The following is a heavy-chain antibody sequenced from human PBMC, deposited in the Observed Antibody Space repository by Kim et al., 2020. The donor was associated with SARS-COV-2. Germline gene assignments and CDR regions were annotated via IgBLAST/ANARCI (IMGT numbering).Heavy chain of an antibody. J-gene: IGHJ3*02. Sequence: NPSLKRRVTISVDTSKNQFSLKLSSVTAADTAVYYCAREITLFAGAFDIWGQGTMVTVSS. D-gene: IGHD1-20*01. V-gene: IGHV4-59*01. CDR3: AREITLFAGAFDI.